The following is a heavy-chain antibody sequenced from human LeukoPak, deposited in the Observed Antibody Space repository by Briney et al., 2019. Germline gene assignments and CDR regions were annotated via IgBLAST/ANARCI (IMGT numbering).Heavy chain of an antibody. CDR3: ARVAYYYDSGGVDY. CDR1: GFTFSSYS. D-gene: IGHD3-22*01. Sequence: GGSLRLSCAASGFTFSSYSMNWVRQAPGKGLEWVSYISSSSSTIYYADSVKGRFTISRDNAKNSLYLQMNSLRAEDTAVYYCARVAYYYDSGGVDYWGQGTLVTVSS. J-gene: IGHJ4*02. CDR2: ISSSSSTI. V-gene: IGHV3-48*01.